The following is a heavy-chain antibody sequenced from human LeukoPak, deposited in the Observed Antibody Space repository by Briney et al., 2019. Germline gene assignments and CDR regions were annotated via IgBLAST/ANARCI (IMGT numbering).Heavy chain of an antibody. D-gene: IGHD3-10*01. J-gene: IGHJ3*02. CDR2: INPSGGST. V-gene: IGHV1-46*01. CDR1: GYTFTSYY. Sequence: ASVKVSYKASGYTFTSYYMHWVRQAPGQGLEWMGIINPSGGSTSYAQKFQGRVTMTRDTSTSTVYMELSSLRSEDTAVYYCARPRLWFGGSRGAFDIWGQGTMVTVFS. CDR3: ARPRLWFGGSRGAFDI.